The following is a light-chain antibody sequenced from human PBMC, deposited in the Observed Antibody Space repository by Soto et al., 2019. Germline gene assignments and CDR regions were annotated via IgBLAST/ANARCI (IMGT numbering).Light chain of an antibody. CDR2: GAS. Sequence: VMTQSPATLSVSPGERAALSCRASQSVSSNLAWYQQKAGQAPRLLIYGASTRATGIPARFSGSGSGTEFTLTISSLQSEDFAVYYCQQYNNWPSWTFGQGTK. V-gene: IGKV3-15*01. J-gene: IGKJ1*01. CDR3: QQYNNWPSWT. CDR1: QSVSSN.